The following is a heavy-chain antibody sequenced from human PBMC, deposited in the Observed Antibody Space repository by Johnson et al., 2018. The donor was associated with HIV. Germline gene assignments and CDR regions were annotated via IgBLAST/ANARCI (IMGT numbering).Heavy chain of an antibody. CDR2: IHWTGGST. D-gene: IGHD2/OR15-2a*01. J-gene: IGHJ3*02. CDR3: ARERRNRQGQRLDAFDI. Sequence: EVQLVESGGGVVRPGGSLRLSCAASGFTFDDHGMNWVRQAPGKGLEWVPGIHWTGGSTGYADSVKGSFTITRPNAKNSLHLQMNNLRAEDTAFYYCARERRNRQGQRLDAFDIWGQGTMVIVSS. CDR1: GFTFDDHG. V-gene: IGHV3-20*04.